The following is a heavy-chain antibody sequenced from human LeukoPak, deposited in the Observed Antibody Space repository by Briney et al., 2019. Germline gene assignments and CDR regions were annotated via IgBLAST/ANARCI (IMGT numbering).Heavy chain of an antibody. CDR3: ARGIGYGYYYYYYMDV. V-gene: IGHV4-4*07. D-gene: IGHD5-18*01. CDR2: INTSGST. CDR1: GGSISSYY. Sequence: SETLSLTCTVSGGSISSYYWSWIRQPAGKGLEWIGRINTSGSTNYNPSLKSRVTMSVDTSKNQFSLKLSSVTAADTAVYYCARGIGYGYYYYYYMDVWGKGTTVTISS. J-gene: IGHJ6*03.